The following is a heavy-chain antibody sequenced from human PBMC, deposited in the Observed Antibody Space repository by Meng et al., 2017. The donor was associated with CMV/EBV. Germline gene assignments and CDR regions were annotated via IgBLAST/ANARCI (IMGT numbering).Heavy chain of an antibody. CDR1: GYTFTGSC. V-gene: IGHV1-2*02. D-gene: IGHD6-19*01. J-gene: IGHJ6*02. Sequence: SVKVSCKASGYTFTGSCMHWVRQAPGQGLEWMGWINPNSGGTNYAQKFQGRVTMTRDTSISTAYMELSRLRSDDTAVYYCAIEKGVAGKDYYYGMDVWGQGTTVTVSS. CDR2: INPNSGGT. CDR3: AIEKGVAGKDYYYGMDV.